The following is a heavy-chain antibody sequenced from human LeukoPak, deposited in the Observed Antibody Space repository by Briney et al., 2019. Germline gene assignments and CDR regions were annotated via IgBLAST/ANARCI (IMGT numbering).Heavy chain of an antibody. CDR2: ISGSGGST. J-gene: IGHJ4*02. D-gene: IGHD6-13*01. CDR3: AKGKYSSSWFDY. CDR1: GFTFSSYG. V-gene: IGHV3-23*01. Sequence: GGTLRLSCAASGFTFSSYGMSWVRQAPGKGLEWVSAISGSGGSTYYADSVKGRFTISRDSSKNTLYLQMNSLRAEDTAVYYCAKGKYSSSWFDYWGQGTLVTVSS.